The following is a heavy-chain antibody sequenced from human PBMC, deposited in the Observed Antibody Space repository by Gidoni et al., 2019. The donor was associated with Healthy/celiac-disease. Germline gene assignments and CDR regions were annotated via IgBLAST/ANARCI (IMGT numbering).Heavy chain of an antibody. J-gene: IGHJ1*01. CDR3: ARDRSPRLQYFHY. Sequence: QVQLVESGGGVVQAGRSLRLACAATGFTFSSQPMHWVRPAPGKGLEWVAVISYDGSNTYYADSVKGRFTISRDNSKDTVYLQLDSLRAEDTAVYYCARDRSPRLQYFHYWGQGTLVTVSS. V-gene: IGHV3-30-3*01. CDR2: ISYDGSNT. CDR1: GFTFSSQP. D-gene: IGHD2-15*01.